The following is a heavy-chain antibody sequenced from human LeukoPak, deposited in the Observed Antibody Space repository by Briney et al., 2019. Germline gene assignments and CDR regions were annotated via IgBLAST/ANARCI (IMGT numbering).Heavy chain of an antibody. CDR2: INSDGSST. D-gene: IGHD3-22*01. CDR1: GFTFSSYW. J-gene: IGHJ3*02. V-gene: IGHV3-74*01. Sequence: GGSLRLSCAASGFTFSSYWMHWVRQAPGKGLVWVSCINSDGSSTSYADSVKGRFTISRDNAKNTLYLQMNSLRAEDTAVYYCARGYDSSGYYTLSGAFDIWGQGTMVTVSS. CDR3: ARGYDSSGYYTLSGAFDI.